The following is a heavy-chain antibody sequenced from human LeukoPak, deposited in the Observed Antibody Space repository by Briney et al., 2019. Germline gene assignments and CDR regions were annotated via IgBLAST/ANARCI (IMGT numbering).Heavy chain of an antibody. J-gene: IGHJ4*02. D-gene: IGHD4-11*01. V-gene: IGHV4-34*01. Sequence: PSETLSLTCAVYGGSFSGYYWSWIRQPPGKGLEWIGEINHSGSTNYNPSLKSRVTISVDTSKNQFSLKLSSVTAADTAVYYCARSFAGTTVTPFDYWGQGTLVTVSP. CDR2: INHSGST. CDR3: ARSFAGTTVTPFDY. CDR1: GGSFSGYY.